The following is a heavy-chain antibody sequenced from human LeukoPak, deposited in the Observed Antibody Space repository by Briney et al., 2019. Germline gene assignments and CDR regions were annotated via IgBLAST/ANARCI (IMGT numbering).Heavy chain of an antibody. D-gene: IGHD2-2*01. V-gene: IGHV3-23*01. CDR3: AKDRGYCSSTSCYNSYYFDY. CDR1: GFTFSSYA. CDR2: ISGSGGST. J-gene: IGHJ4*02. Sequence: PGGSLRLSCAASGFTFSSYALSWVRQAPGKGLEWVSAISGSGGSTYYADSVKGWFTISRDNSKNTLYLQMNSLRAEDTAVYYCAKDRGYCSSTSCYNSYYFDYWGQGTLVTVSS.